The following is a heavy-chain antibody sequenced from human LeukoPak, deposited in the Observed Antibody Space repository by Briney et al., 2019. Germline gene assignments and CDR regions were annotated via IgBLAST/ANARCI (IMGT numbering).Heavy chain of an antibody. CDR2: INPNSGGT. V-gene: IGHV1-2*02. CDR3: ASLGATTIYYYGMDV. J-gene: IGHJ6*02. CDR1: GYTFTDYY. D-gene: IGHD1-26*01. Sequence: ASVKVSCKASGYTFTDYYLHWVRQAPGQGLEWMGWINPNSGGTNYAQKLQGRVTMTRDTSISTAYMELGRLRSDDTAVYYCASLGATTIYYYGMDVWGQGTTVTVSS.